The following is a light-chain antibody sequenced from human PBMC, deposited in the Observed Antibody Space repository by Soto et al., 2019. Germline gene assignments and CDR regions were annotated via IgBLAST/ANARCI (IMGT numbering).Light chain of an antibody. CDR1: QYINTR. J-gene: IGKJ1*01. CDR2: GAS. V-gene: IGKV3-20*01. CDR3: QKYGNFWT. Sequence: EIVLTQSPATLSSFPGDRVTLSCRASQYINTRLAWYQQHPGQAPRLLIYGASSRATGIPDRFSGSGSGTDFSLTIRRLEPDDFAVYYCQKYGNFWTFGQGTKVDIK.